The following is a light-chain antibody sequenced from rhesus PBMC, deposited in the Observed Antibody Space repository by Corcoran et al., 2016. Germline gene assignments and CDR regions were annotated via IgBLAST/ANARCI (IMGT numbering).Light chain of an antibody. V-gene: IGKV1-74*01. CDR1: ENVNNY. CDR3: QHSYGTPLT. J-gene: IGKJ4*01. CDR2: KAS. Sequence: DIQMTQSPSSLSASVGDRVTITCRASENVNNYLHWYQQKPGKAPKLLIYKASTLQSGGPSRFSGSGSGTDFTRTISSLQTEDFATYYCQHSYGTPLTFGGGTKVELK.